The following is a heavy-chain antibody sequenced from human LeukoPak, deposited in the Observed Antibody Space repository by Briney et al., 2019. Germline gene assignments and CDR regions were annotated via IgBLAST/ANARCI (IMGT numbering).Heavy chain of an antibody. Sequence: GGSLRLSCAASGFTFSSYAMSWVRQAPGKGLEGVSGVSGSGGSTYYADSVKGRFTISRDNSKNTLYLQMNSLRAEDTPVYYCAKDLDIVATITGNWGQGTLVTVSS. J-gene: IGHJ4*02. D-gene: IGHD5-12*01. CDR2: VSGSGGST. CDR3: AKDLDIVATITGN. V-gene: IGHV3-23*01. CDR1: GFTFSSYA.